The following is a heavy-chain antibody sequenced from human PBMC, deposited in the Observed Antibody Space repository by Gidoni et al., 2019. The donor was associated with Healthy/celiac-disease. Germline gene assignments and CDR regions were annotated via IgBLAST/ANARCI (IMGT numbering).Heavy chain of an antibody. CDR1: GRTFSSYA. D-gene: IGHD6-6*01. Sequence: QVQLVQSGAEVQKPGSSVTVSCKASGRTFSSYAISWVRQAPGQGLEWMGGIIPIFGTANYAQKFQGRVTITADESTSTAYMELSSLRSEDTAVYYCARYKGAARMGYYGMDVWGKGTTVTVSS. CDR3: ARYKGAARMGYYGMDV. CDR2: IIPIFGTA. J-gene: IGHJ6*04. V-gene: IGHV1-69*01.